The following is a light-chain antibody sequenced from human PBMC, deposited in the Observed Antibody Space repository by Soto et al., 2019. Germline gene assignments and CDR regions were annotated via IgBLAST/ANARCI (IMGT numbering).Light chain of an antibody. CDR3: SSYTSSSTVV. CDR2: DVS. V-gene: IGLV2-14*03. J-gene: IGLJ2*01. Sequence: QSALTQPASVSGSPGQSITISCTGTSSDVGGYNSVSWYQQHPGKAPKLMIYDVSNRPSGVSNRFSGSKSVNTASLTISGLQAEDEADCYCSSYTSSSTVVFGGGTKVTVL. CDR1: SSDVGGYNS.